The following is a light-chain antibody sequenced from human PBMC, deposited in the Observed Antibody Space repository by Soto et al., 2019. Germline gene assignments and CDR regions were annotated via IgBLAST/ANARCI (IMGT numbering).Light chain of an antibody. J-gene: IGKJ1*01. CDR1: QSVSTN. Sequence: EIVLTQSPGTLSLSPGERATLSCRASQSVSTNLAWYQQKAGQAPRLLIYGASTRATGIPARFSGSGSGTEFTLTISGLQSEDFAVYYCQQYSIWRTFGQGTKVDI. CDR2: GAS. V-gene: IGKV3-15*01. CDR3: QQYSIWRT.